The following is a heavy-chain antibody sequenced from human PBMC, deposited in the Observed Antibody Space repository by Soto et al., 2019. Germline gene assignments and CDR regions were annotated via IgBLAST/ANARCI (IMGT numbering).Heavy chain of an antibody. CDR3: AKAYSTSYWYFDS. Sequence: GGSLRLSCAASGFTFSSYAMSWVRQAPGKGLEWVSAISSSGSTYYADSVKGRFTISRDNSKNTLYLQMNSLRAEDTAVYYCAKAYSTSYWYFDSWGLGTLVTVSS. J-gene: IGHJ4*02. CDR1: GFTFSSYA. D-gene: IGHD2-8*01. V-gene: IGHV3-23*01. CDR2: ISSSGST.